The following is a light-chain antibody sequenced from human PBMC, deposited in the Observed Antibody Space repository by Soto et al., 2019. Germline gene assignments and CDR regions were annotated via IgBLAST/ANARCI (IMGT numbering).Light chain of an antibody. J-gene: IGKJ2*01. CDR2: GAS. CDR1: QNINNN. CDR3: QQYNNWPPYT. Sequence: EIVMTQSPATLSVSPGDRATLSCRASQNINNNLAWYQQKPGQAPRLLISGASTRATGVPARFSGSGSGTEFTLTVSSLKSEDFAVYYCQQYNNWPPYTFGQGTKVDIK. V-gene: IGKV3-15*01.